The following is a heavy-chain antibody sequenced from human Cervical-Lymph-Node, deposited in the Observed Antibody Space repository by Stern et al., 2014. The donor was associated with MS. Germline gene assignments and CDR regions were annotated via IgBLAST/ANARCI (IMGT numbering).Heavy chain of an antibody. CDR2: ILTSGIT. D-gene: IGHD2-21*02. J-gene: IGHJ6*02. Sequence: QVQLVESGPGLVKPSQTLSLTCTVSGGSISSGGYFWAWIRKPAGRGLEWLGRILTSGITQYSPSLNSRVTISLDAAKNQFSLELSSVTAADTAVYFCARDCGGDCYPYYFYGMDVWGQGTTVTVSS. CDR1: GGSISSGGYF. V-gene: IGHV4-61*02. CDR3: ARDCGGDCYPYYFYGMDV.